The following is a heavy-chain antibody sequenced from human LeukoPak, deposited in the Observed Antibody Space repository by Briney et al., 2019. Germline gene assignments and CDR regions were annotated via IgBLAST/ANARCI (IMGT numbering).Heavy chain of an antibody. CDR3: AKDHRTYYYDSSGYFGS. CDR2: MNPNSGNT. J-gene: IGHJ4*02. CDR1: GYTFTSYD. V-gene: IGHV1-8*03. D-gene: IGHD3-22*01. Sequence: ASVKVSCKASGYTFTSYDINWVRQATGQGLEWMGWMNPNSGNTGYAQKFQGRVTITRNTSISTAYMELSSLRSEDTAVYYCAKDHRTYYYDSSGYFGSWGQGTLVTVSS.